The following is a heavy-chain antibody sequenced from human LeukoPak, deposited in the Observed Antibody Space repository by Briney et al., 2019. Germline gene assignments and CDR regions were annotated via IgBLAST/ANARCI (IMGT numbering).Heavy chain of an antibody. CDR3: AKGYSIGWYPN. CDR1: GFSVNSFG. V-gene: IGHV3-23*01. J-gene: IGHJ4*02. CDR2: ISVNGETT. Sequence: GGSLRLSCAVSGFSVNSFGMSWVRQAPGKGLEWISAISVNGETTYHADSVKGRFNISRDNSNTALYLHLSSLRVEDTGVYYCAKGYSIGWYPNWGEGSLVSVS. D-gene: IGHD6-19*01.